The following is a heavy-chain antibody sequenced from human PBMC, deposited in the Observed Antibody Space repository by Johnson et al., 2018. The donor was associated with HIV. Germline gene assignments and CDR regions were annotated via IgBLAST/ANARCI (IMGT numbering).Heavy chain of an antibody. D-gene: IGHD4-17*01. Sequence: QVQLVESGGGLVKPGGSLRLSCAASGFTFRDYYMSWIRQAPGKGLEWVSYISSSGTTKYYADSVKGRFTISRDNTKNSLFLLMNSLRPEDTAVYYCARDSTPWGGDYVGYAFDIWGQGTMVTVS. CDR2: ISSSGTTK. CDR3: ARDSTPWGGDYVGYAFDI. J-gene: IGHJ3*02. CDR1: GFTFRDYY. V-gene: IGHV3-11*04.